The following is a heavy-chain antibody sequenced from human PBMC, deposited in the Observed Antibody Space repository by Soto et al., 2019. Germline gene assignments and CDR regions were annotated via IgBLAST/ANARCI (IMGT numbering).Heavy chain of an antibody. J-gene: IGHJ2*01. D-gene: IGHD7-27*01. V-gene: IGHV4-39*01. CDR2: IYYSGST. CDR3: ARLQTGGSRYFDL. CDR1: GGSISSSSSY. Sequence: QLQLQESGPGLVKPSETLSLTCTVSGGSISSSSSYWRWIRQPPGKGLEWIGMIYYSGSTYYNPSLKSRVTITVDTAKKQFALKSSSVAAADTAVYYCARLQTGGSRYFDLWGRGTLVTVSS.